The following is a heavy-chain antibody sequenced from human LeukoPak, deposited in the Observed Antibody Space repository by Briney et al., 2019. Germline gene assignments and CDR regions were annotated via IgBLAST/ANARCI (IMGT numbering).Heavy chain of an antibody. V-gene: IGHV4-34*01. D-gene: IGHD1-26*01. CDR2: TNHSGST. J-gene: IGHJ4*02. CDR3: ARESVGWSAFDY. CDR1: GGSFSGYY. Sequence: SETLSLTCAVYGGSFSGYYWSWIRQPPGKGLEWIGETNHSGSTNYNPSLKSRVTISVDTSKNQFSLKLSSVTAADTAVYYCARESVGWSAFDYWGQGTLVTVSS.